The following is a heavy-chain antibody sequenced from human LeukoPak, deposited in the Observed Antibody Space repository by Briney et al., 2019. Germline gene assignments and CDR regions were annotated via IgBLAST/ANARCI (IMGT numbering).Heavy chain of an antibody. V-gene: IGHV3-7*01. CDR3: AREIYCGGDCYYYFDY. CDR2: IKQDGSEK. Sequence: HPGGSLRLSCAASGFTFSSYAMSWVRQAPGKGLEWVANIKQDGSEKYYVDSVKGRFTISRDNAKNSLYLQMNSLRAEDTAVYYCAREIYCGGDCYYYFDYWGQGTLVTVSS. J-gene: IGHJ4*02. D-gene: IGHD2-21*02. CDR1: GFTFSSYA.